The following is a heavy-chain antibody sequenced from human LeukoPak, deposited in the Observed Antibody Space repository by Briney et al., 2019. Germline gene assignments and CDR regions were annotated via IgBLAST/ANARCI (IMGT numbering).Heavy chain of an antibody. D-gene: IGHD3-9*01. Sequence: SETLSLTCTVSGGSVSRGSYYWSWIRQPPGKGLEWIGYIYYSGSTNYNPSLKSRVTISVDTSKNQFSLKLSSVTAADTAVYYFFKQDTAYDILTGYYPYYFDYWGQGTLVTVSS. CDR2: IYYSGST. J-gene: IGHJ4*02. V-gene: IGHV4-61*01. CDR3: FKQDTAYDILTGYYPYYFDY. CDR1: GGSVSRGSYY.